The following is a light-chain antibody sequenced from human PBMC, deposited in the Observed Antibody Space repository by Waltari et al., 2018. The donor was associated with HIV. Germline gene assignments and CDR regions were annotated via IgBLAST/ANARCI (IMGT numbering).Light chain of an antibody. V-gene: IGKV2-30*01. J-gene: IGKJ4*01. Sequence: DVVMTQSPLSLPVTLGQPASISCRSSQSLVYSHGNTYLNWFQQRPGQSPRRLIYRFNGSGSGTDFTLKISRVEAEDVGVYYCMQGTHRLTFGGGTKVEIK. CDR1: QSLVYSHGNTY. CDR3: MQGTHRLT.